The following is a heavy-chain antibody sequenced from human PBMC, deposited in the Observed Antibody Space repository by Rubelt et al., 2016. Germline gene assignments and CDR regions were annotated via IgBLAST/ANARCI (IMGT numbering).Heavy chain of an antibody. CDR3: ATVSCSGGSCYSLSLGY. V-gene: IGHV1-24*01. Sequence: QVQLVQSGAEVKKPGASVKVSCKVSGYTLTELSMHWVRQAPGKGLAWMGGFDPEDGETIYAQKVQGRVTMTEDTSKDTSYMELSSRRSEGTAVYYCATVSCSGGSCYSLSLGYWGQGTLVTVSS. D-gene: IGHD2-15*01. J-gene: IGHJ4*02. CDR1: GYTLTELS. CDR2: FDPEDGET.